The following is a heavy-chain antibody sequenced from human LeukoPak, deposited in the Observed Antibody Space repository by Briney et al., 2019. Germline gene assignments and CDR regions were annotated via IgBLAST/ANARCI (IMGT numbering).Heavy chain of an antibody. CDR1: GFTFSDYY. J-gene: IGHJ4*02. CDR2: ISSSSSYT. Sequence: GGSLRLSCAASGFTFSDYYMSWIRQPPGKGLEWVSYISSSSSYTNYADFVKGRFTISRDNAKTSLYLQMNTLRAEDTAVYYCARALSGGNSEVTYWGQGTLVTVSS. D-gene: IGHD4-23*01. CDR3: ARALSGGNSEVTY. V-gene: IGHV3-11*06.